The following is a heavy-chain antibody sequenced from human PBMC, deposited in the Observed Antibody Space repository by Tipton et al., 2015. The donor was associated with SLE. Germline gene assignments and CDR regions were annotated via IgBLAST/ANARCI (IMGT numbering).Heavy chain of an antibody. D-gene: IGHD2-15*01. CDR1: GGSMIAYY. CDR2: VYDSGST. J-gene: IGHJ6*02. V-gene: IGHV4-59*08. CDR3: ASIREIRWYAMDV. Sequence: TLSLTCTVSGGSMIAYYWSWIGQSPGKGLEWIGCVYDSGSTNYNPSLKSRVTVSIDTSNNQFSLTLSSVTAADTALYYCASIREIRWYAMDVWGQGTTVIVSS.